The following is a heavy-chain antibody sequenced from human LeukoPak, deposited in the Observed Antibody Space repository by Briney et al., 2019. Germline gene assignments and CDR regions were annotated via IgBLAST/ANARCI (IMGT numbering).Heavy chain of an antibody. CDR2: ISYDGSNK. CDR3: ARGEFAIGAFDI. J-gene: IGHJ3*02. Sequence: GRSLRLSCAASGFTFSSYAMHWVRQAPGKGLEWVAVISYDGSNKYYADSVKGRFTISRDNSKNTLYLQMNSLRAEDTAVYYCARGEFAIGAFDIWGQGTMVTVSS. CDR1: GFTFSSYA. D-gene: IGHD2-21*01. V-gene: IGHV3-30*04.